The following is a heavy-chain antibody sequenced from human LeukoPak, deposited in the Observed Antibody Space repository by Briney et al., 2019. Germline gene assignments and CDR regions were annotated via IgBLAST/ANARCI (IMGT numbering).Heavy chain of an antibody. CDR1: GGSISSYY. D-gene: IGHD6-13*01. J-gene: IGHJ4*02. CDR2: IYNSGST. CDR3: ARGGAAPGSSYFDY. V-gene: IGHV4-59*01. Sequence: SETLSLTCSVAGGSISSYYWSWIRQPPGKGLEWIGHIYNSGSTNYNPSLKSRVTISVDTSKNQFSLKLSSVTAADTAVYYCARGGAAPGSSYFDYWGQGTLVTVSS.